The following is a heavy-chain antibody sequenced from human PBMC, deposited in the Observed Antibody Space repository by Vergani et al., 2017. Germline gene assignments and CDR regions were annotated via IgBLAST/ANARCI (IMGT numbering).Heavy chain of an antibody. V-gene: IGHV3-73*02. J-gene: IGHJ4*02. D-gene: IGHD6-13*01. Sequence: EVQLVESGGGLVQPGGSLKLSCAASGFTFSGSAMHWVRQASGKGLEWVGRIRSKANSYATAYAASVKGRFTISRDDSKNTAYLQMNSLKTEDTAVYYCARGWIIAAAEVRLKLDYWGQGTLVTVSS. CDR1: GFTFSGSA. CDR3: ARGWIIAAAEVRLKLDY. CDR2: IRSKANSYAT.